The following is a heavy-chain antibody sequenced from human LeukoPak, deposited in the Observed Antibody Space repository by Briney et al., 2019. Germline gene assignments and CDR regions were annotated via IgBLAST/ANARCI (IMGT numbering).Heavy chain of an antibody. Sequence: ASVKVSCKASGGTFSSYTISWARQAPGQGLEWMGRIIPILGIANYAQKFQGRVTITADKSTSTAYMELSCLRSEDTAVYYCAKSGLGGDYVSFDYWGQGTLVTVSS. CDR1: GGTFSSYT. CDR3: AKSGLGGDYVSFDY. V-gene: IGHV1-69*02. J-gene: IGHJ4*02. D-gene: IGHD4-17*01. CDR2: IIPILGIA.